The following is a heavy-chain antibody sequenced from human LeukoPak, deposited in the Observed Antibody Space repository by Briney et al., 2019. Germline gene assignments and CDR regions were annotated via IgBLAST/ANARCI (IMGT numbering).Heavy chain of an antibody. CDR2: MSPNSGDT. CDR3: VRTPPNWGFDY. V-gene: IGHV1-8*01. D-gene: IGHD7-27*01. J-gene: IGHJ4*02. CDR1: GYTFTTHD. Sequence: ASVKVSREASGYTFTTHDINWVRQATGQGLEWLGWMSPNSGDTGYAQKFQGRVTMTSDSSISTAYMELSSLRSEDTAIYYCVRTPPNWGFDYWGQGTLVTVSS.